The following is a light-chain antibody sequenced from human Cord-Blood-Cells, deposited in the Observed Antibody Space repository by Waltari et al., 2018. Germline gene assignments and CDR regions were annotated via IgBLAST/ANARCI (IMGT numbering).Light chain of an antibody. CDR3: SSYAGSNNYV. J-gene: IGLJ1*01. V-gene: IGLV2-8*01. Sequence: QSALPQPPSASGSPGQSVTISCTGTSSHVGGYNLFSWYQQHPGKAPKLMIYEVSKRPSGVPDRFSGSKSGNTASLTVSGLQAEDEADYYCSSYAGSNNYVFGTGTKVTVL. CDR2: EVS. CDR1: SSHVGGYNL.